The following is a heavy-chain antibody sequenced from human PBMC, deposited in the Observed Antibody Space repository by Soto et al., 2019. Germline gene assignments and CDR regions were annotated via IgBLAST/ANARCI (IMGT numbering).Heavy chain of an antibody. Sequence: GESLKISCKGSGYSFTSYWIGWVRQMPGKGLEWMGIIFPGDSNIRYSPSFQGHITISADKSISTAYLQWSSPEASDTAIYYCARRKDNGDYFDYWGQGTLVTVSS. CDR2: IFPGDSNI. CDR1: GYSFTSYW. V-gene: IGHV5-51*01. CDR3: ARRKDNGDYFDY. D-gene: IGHD4-17*01. J-gene: IGHJ4*02.